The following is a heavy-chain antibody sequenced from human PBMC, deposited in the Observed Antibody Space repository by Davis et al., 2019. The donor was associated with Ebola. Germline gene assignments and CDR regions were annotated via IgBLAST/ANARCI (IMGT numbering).Heavy chain of an antibody. CDR3: ARGVRGW. D-gene: IGHD3-10*01. CDR1: GFTFDDYA. CDR2: ISWNSGSI. Sequence: SLKISCAASGFTFDDYAMHWVRQAPGKGLEWVSGISWNSGSIGYADSVKGRFTISRDNAKNSLYLQMNSLRAEDTAVYYCARGVRGWWGQGTLVTVSS. J-gene: IGHJ4*02. V-gene: IGHV3-9*01.